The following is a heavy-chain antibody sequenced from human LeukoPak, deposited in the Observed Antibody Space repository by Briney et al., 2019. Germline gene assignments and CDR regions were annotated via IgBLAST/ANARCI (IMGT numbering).Heavy chain of an antibody. CDR2: INPSGGNT. J-gene: IGHJ6*02. CDR3: ARGRYYYGMDV. Sequence: ASVKVSCKASGYTFTSYYMHWVRQAPGQGLEWMGIINPSGGNTGYAQKFQGRVTMTRNTSISTAYMELSSLRSEDTAVYYCARGRYYYGMDVWGQGTTVTVSS. CDR1: GYTFTSYY. V-gene: IGHV1-46*01.